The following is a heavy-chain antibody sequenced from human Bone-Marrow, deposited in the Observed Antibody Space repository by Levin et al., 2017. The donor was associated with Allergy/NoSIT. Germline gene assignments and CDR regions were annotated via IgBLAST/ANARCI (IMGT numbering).Heavy chain of an antibody. CDR3: ARHGRETPLWFGELHSGGDWFDP. D-gene: IGHD3-10*01. Sequence: SETLSLTCTVSGGSISSSSYYWGWIRQPPGKGLEWIGSIYYSGSTYYNPSLKSRVTISVDTSKNQFSLKLSSVTAADTAVYYCARHGRETPLWFGELHSGGDWFDPWGQGTLVTVSS. J-gene: IGHJ5*02. CDR1: GGSISSSSYY. V-gene: IGHV4-39*01. CDR2: IYYSGST.